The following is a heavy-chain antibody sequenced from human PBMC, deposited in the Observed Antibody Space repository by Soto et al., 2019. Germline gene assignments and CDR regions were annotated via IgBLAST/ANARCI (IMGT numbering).Heavy chain of an antibody. D-gene: IGHD5-12*01. CDR2: IYYSGST. V-gene: IGHV4-31*03. CDR3: ARVVNRGYSGYAIRYYFDY. Sequence: SETLSLTCTVSGGSISSGGDYWSWIRQHPGKGLEWIGYIYYSGSTYYNPSVKSRVTISVDTSKNQFSLKLSSVTAADTAVFYCARVVNRGYSGYAIRYYFDYWGQGTLVTVS. J-gene: IGHJ4*02. CDR1: GGSISSGGDY.